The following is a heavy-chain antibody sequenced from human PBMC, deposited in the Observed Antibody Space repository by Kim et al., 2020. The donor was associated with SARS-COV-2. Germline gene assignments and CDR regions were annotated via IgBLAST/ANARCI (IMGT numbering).Heavy chain of an antibody. CDR1: GYSISSGYY. V-gene: IGHV4-38-2*02. D-gene: IGHD5-18*01. Sequence: SETLSLTCTVSGYSISSGYYWGWIRQPPGKGLEWIGSIYHSGSTYYNPSLKSRVTISVDTSKNQFSLKLSSVTAADTAVYYCANYGYSYPDDYFDYWGQGTLVTVSS. J-gene: IGHJ4*02. CDR3: ANYGYSYPDDYFDY. CDR2: IYHSGST.